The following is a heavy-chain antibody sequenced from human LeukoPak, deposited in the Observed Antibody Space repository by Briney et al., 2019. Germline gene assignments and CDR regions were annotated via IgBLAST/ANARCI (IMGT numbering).Heavy chain of an antibody. D-gene: IGHD4-17*01. CDR3: ARAYYGGYGSSYYFDY. V-gene: IGHV4-59*01. CDR2: IFYSGT. CDR1: GASISSYY. Sequence: SETLSLTCTVSGASISSYYWSWIRQPPGKGLEWIGYIFYSGTDYNPSLKSRVTISLDTSKNQFSLKLSSVTAADTAVYYCARAYYGGYGSSYYFDYWGQGTMVTVSS. J-gene: IGHJ4*02.